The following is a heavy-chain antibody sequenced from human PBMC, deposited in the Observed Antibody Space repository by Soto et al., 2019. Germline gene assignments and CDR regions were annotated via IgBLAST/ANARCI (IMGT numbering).Heavy chain of an antibody. D-gene: IGHD6-13*01. CDR1: GFTFSSYG. Sequence: QVQLVESGGGVVQPGRSLRLSCAASGFTFSSYGMHWVRQAPGKGLEWVAVISYDGSNKYYADSVKGRFTISRDNSKNTLYLQMNSLRAEDTAVYYCARDRIAAAVRVGSFDYWGQGTLVTVSS. CDR3: ARDRIAAAVRVGSFDY. CDR2: ISYDGSNK. J-gene: IGHJ4*02. V-gene: IGHV3-30*03.